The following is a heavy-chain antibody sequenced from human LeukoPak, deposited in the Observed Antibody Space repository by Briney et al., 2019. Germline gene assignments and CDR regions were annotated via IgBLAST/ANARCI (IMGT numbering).Heavy chain of an antibody. CDR2: ISSSGSTI. CDR1: GFTFSDYY. D-gene: IGHD3-22*01. Sequence: GGSLGLSCAASGFTFSDYYMSWIRQAPGKGLEWVSYISSSGSTIYYADSVKGRFTISRDNAKNSLYLQMNSLRAEDTAVYYCARDFYYDSKYFDLWGRGTLVTVSS. V-gene: IGHV3-11*01. CDR3: ARDFYYDSKYFDL. J-gene: IGHJ2*01.